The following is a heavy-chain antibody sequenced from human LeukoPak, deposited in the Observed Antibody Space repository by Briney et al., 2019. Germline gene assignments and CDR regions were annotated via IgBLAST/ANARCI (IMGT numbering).Heavy chain of an antibody. CDR2: INAKNGGA. CDR3: ARERGWSHFDY. Sequence: ASVKVSCKASGYTFTSYDINWVRQAPGQGLEWMGWINAKNGGAKYSQKFQGRVTMTRDTSISTAYMEVSNLRSDDTAMYYCARERGWSHFDYWGQGTLLTVSS. J-gene: IGHJ4*02. D-gene: IGHD2-15*01. V-gene: IGHV1-2*02. CDR1: GYTFTSYD.